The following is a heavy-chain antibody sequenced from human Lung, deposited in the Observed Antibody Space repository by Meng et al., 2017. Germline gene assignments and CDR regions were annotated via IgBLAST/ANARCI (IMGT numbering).Heavy chain of an antibody. CDR3: TNDRLNH. J-gene: IGHJ1*01. V-gene: IGHV3-74*01. CDR2: INRDGTKP. D-gene: IGHD1-1*01. Sequence: VQLGGAGGGLVPPGGSLSLSCAASGFTFTDHWMHWVRQGPGKGLVWVSRINRDGTKPTYADSVKGRFTISRDNAKNTLYLQMNNLRAEDTAFYYCTNDRLNHWGQGALVTVSS. CDR1: GFTFTDHW.